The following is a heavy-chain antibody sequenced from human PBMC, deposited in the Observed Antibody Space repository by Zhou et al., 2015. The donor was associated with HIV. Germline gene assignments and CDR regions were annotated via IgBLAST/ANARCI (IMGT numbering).Heavy chain of an antibody. J-gene: IGHJ4*02. Sequence: QVQLVQSGAEVKKPGSSVKVSCKASGGTFSSYAISWVRQAPGQGLEWMGGIIPIFGTANYAQKFQGRVTFTADKFTSTAYMELSSLTSEDTAMYYCTRGRWEVPDAYWGQGTLVTVSP. D-gene: IGHD1-26*01. CDR1: GGTFSSYA. CDR2: IIPIFGTA. CDR3: TRGRWEVPDAY. V-gene: IGHV1-69*06.